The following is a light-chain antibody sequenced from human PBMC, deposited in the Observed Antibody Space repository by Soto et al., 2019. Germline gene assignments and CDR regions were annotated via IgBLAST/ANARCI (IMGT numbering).Light chain of an antibody. CDR3: QRGDT. Sequence: ETVLTQSPATLSLSPGGRATLSCRASQSVSSNLAWYQQKPGQAPRLLIYDASNRATGIPARFSGSGSGTDFTLTISSLEPEDFAVYYCQRGDTFGQGTRLEIK. V-gene: IGKV3-11*01. J-gene: IGKJ5*01. CDR1: QSVSSN. CDR2: DAS.